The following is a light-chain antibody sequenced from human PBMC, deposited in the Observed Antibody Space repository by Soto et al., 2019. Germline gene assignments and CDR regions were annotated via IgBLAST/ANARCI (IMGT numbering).Light chain of an antibody. CDR3: CSYAGSSPYV. V-gene: IGLV2-23*02. Sequence: QSVLTQPASVSGSPGQSITISCTGTSSDVGGYNLVSWYQQHPGKAPKLMIYEVSKRPSGVSNRFSGSKSGNTASLTISGLQAEDEADYYCCSYAGSSPYVFGTGTKVTVL. J-gene: IGLJ1*01. CDR1: SSDVGGYNL. CDR2: EVS.